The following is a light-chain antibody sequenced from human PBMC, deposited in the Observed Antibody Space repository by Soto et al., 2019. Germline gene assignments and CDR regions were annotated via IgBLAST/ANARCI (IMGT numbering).Light chain of an antibody. V-gene: IGLV2-14*03. Sequence: QSVLTQPASVSGSPGQSITISCTGTSSDVGGYKYVSWYQQYPGKAPKLMIYDVSNRPSGVSNRFSVSKSGNTASLTISGLQAEDEADYYCSSYTSSSSYVFGTGTKVTVL. CDR3: SSYTSSSSYV. CDR2: DVS. J-gene: IGLJ1*01. CDR1: SSDVGGYKY.